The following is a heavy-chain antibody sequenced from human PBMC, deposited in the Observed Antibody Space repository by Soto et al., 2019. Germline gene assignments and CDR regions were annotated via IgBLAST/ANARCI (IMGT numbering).Heavy chain of an antibody. Sequence: PGGSLRLSCAASGFTFDDYTMHWVRQAPGKGLEWVSLISWDGGSTYYADSAKGRFTISRDNSKNSLYLQMNSLRTEDTALYYCAKDSSLRDCSGGSCPIDYWGQGTLVTVSS. V-gene: IGHV3-43*01. D-gene: IGHD2-15*01. J-gene: IGHJ4*02. CDR3: AKDSSLRDCSGGSCPIDY. CDR1: GFTFDDYT. CDR2: ISWDGGST.